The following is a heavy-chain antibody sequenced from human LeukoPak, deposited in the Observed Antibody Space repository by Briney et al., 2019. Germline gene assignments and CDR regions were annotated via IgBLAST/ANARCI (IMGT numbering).Heavy chain of an antibody. CDR3: ARHGVGLLKYFDC. CDR2: IYYSGSA. V-gene: IGHV4-59*08. CDR1: GGSISSYY. J-gene: IGHJ4*02. D-gene: IGHD2/OR15-2a*01. Sequence: SETLSLTCTVSGGSISSYYWSWIRQPPGKGLEWIGYIYYSGSANYNPSLKSRVTISVDTSKNQFSLKLSSVTAADTAVYYCARHGVGLLKYFDCWGQGTLVTVSS.